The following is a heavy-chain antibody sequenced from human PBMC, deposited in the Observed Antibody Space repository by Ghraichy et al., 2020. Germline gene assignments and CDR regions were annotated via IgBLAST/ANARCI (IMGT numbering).Heavy chain of an antibody. CDR1: GFTFSSYS. CDR3: AMRSMVRGGPPAGAFDI. CDR2: ISSSSSTI. J-gene: IGHJ3*02. Sequence: GESLNISCAASGFTFSSYSMKWVRQAPGKGLEWVSYISSSSSTIYYADSVKGRFTISRDNAKNSLYLQMNSLRDEDTAVYYCAMRSMVRGGPPAGAFDIWGQGTTVTVSS. D-gene: IGHD3-10*01. V-gene: IGHV3-48*02.